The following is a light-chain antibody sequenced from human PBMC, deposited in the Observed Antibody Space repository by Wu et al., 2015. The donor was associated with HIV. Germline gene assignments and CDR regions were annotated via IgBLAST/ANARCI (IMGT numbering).Light chain of an antibody. V-gene: IGKV1-39*01. J-gene: IGKJ4*01. CDR1: QSISIY. CDR3: QQSYSTPRTT. CDR2: GAS. Sequence: DIQMTQSPSSLSASVGDRVTITCRASQSISIYLNWYQQKSGKAPKLLIYGASSLQSGIPSRFSGSGSGTDFTLTISSLQPEDFATYYCQQSYSTPRTTFGGGTKVEIK.